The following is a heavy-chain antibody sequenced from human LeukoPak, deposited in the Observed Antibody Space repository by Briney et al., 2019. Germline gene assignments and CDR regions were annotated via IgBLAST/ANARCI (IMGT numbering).Heavy chain of an antibody. J-gene: IGHJ6*03. CDR1: GFTFSSYA. CDR3: SRLYYYYMDV. CDR2: ISYEGSNK. V-gene: IGHV3-30-3*01. Sequence: GRSLRLSCGASGFTFSSYAMHWVRQAPGKGLEWVAVISYEGSNKYYADSVKGRFTISRDNSKNTLYLQMNSLRAEDTAMYYCSRLYYYYMDVWGKGTTVTVSS.